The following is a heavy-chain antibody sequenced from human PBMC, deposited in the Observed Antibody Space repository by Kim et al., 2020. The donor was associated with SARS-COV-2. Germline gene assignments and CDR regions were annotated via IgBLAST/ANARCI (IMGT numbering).Heavy chain of an antibody. CDR3: ATLNSGSYYGTFDY. J-gene: IGHJ4*02. CDR2: ISYDGSNK. CDR1: GFTFSSYA. Sequence: GGSLRPSCAASGFTFSSYAMHWVRQAPGKGLEWVAVISYDGSNKYYVDSVKGRFTISRDNSKNTLYLQMNSLRAEDTAVYYCATLNSGSYYGTFDYWGQGTLVTVSS. V-gene: IGHV3-30*04. D-gene: IGHD1-26*01.